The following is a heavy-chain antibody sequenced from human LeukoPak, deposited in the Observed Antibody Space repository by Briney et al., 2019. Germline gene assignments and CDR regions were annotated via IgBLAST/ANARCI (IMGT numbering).Heavy chain of an antibody. V-gene: IGHV3-21*01. CDR1: GFTFSSYD. D-gene: IGHD6-13*01. J-gene: IGHJ4*02. CDR2: ISTSSYT. Sequence: GGSLRLSCAASGFTFSSYDMNWVRQAPGKGLEWVSFISTSSYTYYADSVKGRFTISRDNAKTSLYLQMNSLRAEDTAVYYCARGALAAAGTAFDYWGQGTLVTVSS. CDR3: ARGALAAAGTAFDY.